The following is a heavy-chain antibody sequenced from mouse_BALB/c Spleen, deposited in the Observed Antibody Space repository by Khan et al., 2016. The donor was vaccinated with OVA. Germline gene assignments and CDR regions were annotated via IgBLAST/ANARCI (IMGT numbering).Heavy chain of an antibody. CDR1: GFSLTNYG. D-gene: IGHD1-1*01. V-gene: IGHV2-6-1*01. J-gene: IGHJ4*01. CDR2: IWSDGST. CDR3: ARQPYDQYNSMDY. Sequence: QVQLKESGPGLVAPSQSLSITCTISGFSLTNYGVHWVRQPPGKGLEWLVVIWSDGSTTYNSALKSRLTNSKDNSKSQVFLKMNSLQTDDTAVYVCARQPYDQYNSMDYWGQGTSVTVSS.